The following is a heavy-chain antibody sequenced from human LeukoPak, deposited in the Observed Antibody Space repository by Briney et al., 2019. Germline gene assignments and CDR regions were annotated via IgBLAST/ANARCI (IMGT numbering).Heavy chain of an antibody. CDR1: GASISNNY. CDR2: IYDSGST. J-gene: IGHJ4*02. V-gene: IGHV4-59*01. D-gene: IGHD2-15*01. Sequence: PSETLSLTCTVSGASISNNYWSWIRQPPGKGLEWIGFIYDSGSTNSNPFLKSRVTLSVDTSKNQFSLRLSSVTAADTAVYYCAREGGCSVGSCYLVYWGQGTLVTVSS. CDR3: AREGGCSVGSCYLVY.